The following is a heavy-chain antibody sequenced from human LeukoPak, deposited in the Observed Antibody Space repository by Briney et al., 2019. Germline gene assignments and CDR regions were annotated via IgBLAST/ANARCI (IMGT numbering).Heavy chain of an antibody. Sequence: GGSLRLSCAASGFTFSSYAMHWVRQAPGKGLEYVSAISSNGGSTHYANAVKGRFTISRDNSKNTLYLQMGSLRAEDMAVYYCARGYSSSPNAFDIWGQGTMVTVSS. CDR1: GFTFSSYA. V-gene: IGHV3-64*01. D-gene: IGHD6-13*01. CDR2: ISSNGGST. CDR3: ARGYSSSPNAFDI. J-gene: IGHJ3*02.